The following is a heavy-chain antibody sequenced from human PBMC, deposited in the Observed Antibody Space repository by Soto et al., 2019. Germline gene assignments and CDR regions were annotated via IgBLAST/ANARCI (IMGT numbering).Heavy chain of an antibody. Sequence: GESLKISCKVSGDSFNSNWIAWVRQRPGRGLEWMGIIYPIDSDTRYSPSFQGQVTISVDRSVNSAFLQWRSLRASDTATYYCARRSAVTTFYFYGMDVWGQGTTVTVSS. V-gene: IGHV5-51*01. CDR2: IYPIDSDT. D-gene: IGHD4-17*01. J-gene: IGHJ6*02. CDR3: ARRSAVTTFYFYGMDV. CDR1: GDSFNSNW.